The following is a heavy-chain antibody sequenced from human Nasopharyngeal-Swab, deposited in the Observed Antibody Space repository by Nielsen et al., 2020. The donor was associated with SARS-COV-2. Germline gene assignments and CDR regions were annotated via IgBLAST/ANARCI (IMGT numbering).Heavy chain of an antibody. D-gene: IGHD3-22*01. CDR3: ASSINYDSSGYYDY. J-gene: IGHJ4*02. V-gene: IGHV3-9*01. Sequence: SLKISCAASGFTFDDYAMHWVRQAPVKGLEWVSGISWNSGSIGYADSVKGRFTISRDNAKNSLYLQMNSLRAEDTALYYCASSINYDSSGYYDYWGQGTLVTVSS. CDR2: ISWNSGSI. CDR1: GFTFDDYA.